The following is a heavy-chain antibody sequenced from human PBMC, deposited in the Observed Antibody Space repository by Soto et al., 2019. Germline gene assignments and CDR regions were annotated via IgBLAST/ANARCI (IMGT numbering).Heavy chain of an antibody. V-gene: IGHV4-31*03. J-gene: IGHJ4*02. Sequence: QVQLQESGPGLVKPSQTLSLTCTVSGGSITSGGYYWSWIRQHPGKGLEWIGYIDYSGSTDYNPALKSRVTNAVGTAKNLFSLKVSSVTAADTAVYYCARAPRYFDILTGSYYFDYWGQGTLVTVSS. CDR1: GGSITSGGYY. CDR2: IDYSGST. CDR3: ARAPRYFDILTGSYYFDY. D-gene: IGHD3-9*01.